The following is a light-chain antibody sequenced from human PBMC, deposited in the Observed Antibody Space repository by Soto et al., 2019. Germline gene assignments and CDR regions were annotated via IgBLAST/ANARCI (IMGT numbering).Light chain of an antibody. CDR1: QNIFTY. CDR3: QQTLSIPWT. J-gene: IGKJ1*01. CDR2: AAS. V-gene: IGKV1-39*01. Sequence: DIQMTQSPSSLSASVGDRVTIACRASQNIFTYLSWYQQKQGKAPKLLIYAASSLQSGVPSRFSGPGSGTNFTLIISSLQPEDFATYSCQQTLSIPWTFGQGTKVGVK.